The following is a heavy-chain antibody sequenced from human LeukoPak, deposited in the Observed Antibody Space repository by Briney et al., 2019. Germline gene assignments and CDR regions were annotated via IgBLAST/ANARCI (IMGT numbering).Heavy chain of an antibody. CDR2: IYPGDSDT. D-gene: IGHD6-13*01. J-gene: IGHJ4*02. Sequence: GESLQISCQGSGYSFTSYWIGWVRPMPGKGLGWMGMIYPGDSDTRYSPSFQGQVTISADKSISTAYLQWSSLKASDTALYYCARLRVAAAGDVMFDYWGQGTLVTVSS. CDR3: ARLRVAAAGDVMFDY. CDR1: GYSFTSYW. V-gene: IGHV5-51*01.